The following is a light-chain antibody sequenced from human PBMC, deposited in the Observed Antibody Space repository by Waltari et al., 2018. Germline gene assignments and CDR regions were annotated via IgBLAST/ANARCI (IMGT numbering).Light chain of an antibody. CDR1: VLANKY. Sequence: SFELTQTSSLSVPPGQTVRITCSGDVLANKYARWFQQKPGQAPVLIISRDTERPSGIPERFSGSSSGTTVTLTIRGAQAEDEADYYCYAAADNNLGVFGGGTKVTVL. CDR3: YAAADNNLGV. V-gene: IGLV3-27*01. J-gene: IGLJ3*02. CDR2: RDT.